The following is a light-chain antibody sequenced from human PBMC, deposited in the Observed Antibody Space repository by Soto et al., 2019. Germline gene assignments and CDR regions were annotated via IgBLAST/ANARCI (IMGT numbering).Light chain of an antibody. CDR3: QQYNNWPPIT. CDR1: QSVSNN. J-gene: IGKJ5*01. Sequence: EIVLTQSPGTLSLSPGERAPLSCRASQSVSNNYLAWYQQNPGQAPRLLIYGASTRATGIPARFSGSGSGTEFTLTISSPQSEDFAVYYCQQYNNWPPITFGQGTRLEIK. V-gene: IGKV3-15*01. CDR2: GAS.